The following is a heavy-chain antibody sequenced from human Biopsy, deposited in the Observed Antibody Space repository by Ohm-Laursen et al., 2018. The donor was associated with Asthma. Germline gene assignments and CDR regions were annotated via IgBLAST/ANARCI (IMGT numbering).Heavy chain of an antibody. CDR1: GFTFDNYT. CDR3: ARGGLHYYEYYGMDV. D-gene: IGHD2-21*02. V-gene: IGHV3-30*04. J-gene: IGHJ6*02. Sequence: LRLSCSASGFTFDNYTMHWVRQAPGKGLEWVTIISYDGRNTYYADSVEGRFTISRDSSKNTLFLQMSSLRPEDTAVYYCARGGLHYYEYYGMDVWGQGTTVTVSS. CDR2: ISYDGRNT.